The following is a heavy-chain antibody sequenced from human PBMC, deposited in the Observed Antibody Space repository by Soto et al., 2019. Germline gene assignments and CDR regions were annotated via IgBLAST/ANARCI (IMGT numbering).Heavy chain of an antibody. CDR2: IYPGDSDT. J-gene: IGHJ5*02. CDR1: GYSFTSYW. V-gene: IGHV5-51*01. D-gene: IGHD3-3*01. Sequence: GASLKISCKGSGYSFTSYWIGWVLQMPGKGLEWMGIIYPGDSDTRYSPSFQGQVTISADKSISTAYLQWSSLKASDTAMYYCARHPFYDFWSGSQGGWFDPWGQGTLVTVSS. CDR3: ARHPFYDFWSGSQGGWFDP.